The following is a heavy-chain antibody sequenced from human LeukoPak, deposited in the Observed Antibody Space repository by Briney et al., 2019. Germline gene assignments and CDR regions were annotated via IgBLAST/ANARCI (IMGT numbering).Heavy chain of an antibody. Sequence: ASVKVSCKASGGTFSSYAISWVRQVPGQGLEWMGRIIPIFGTANYAQKFQGRVTITTDESTSTAYMELSSLRSEDTAVYYCAGRDRRGKSSGWYPFDYWGQGTLVTVSS. CDR1: GGTFSSYA. CDR3: AGRDRRGKSSGWYPFDY. CDR2: IIPIFGTA. J-gene: IGHJ4*02. D-gene: IGHD6-19*01. V-gene: IGHV1-69*05.